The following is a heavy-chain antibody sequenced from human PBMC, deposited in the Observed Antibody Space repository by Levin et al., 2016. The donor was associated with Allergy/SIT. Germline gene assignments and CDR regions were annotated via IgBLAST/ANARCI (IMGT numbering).Heavy chain of an antibody. J-gene: IGHJ5*02. V-gene: IGHV4-31*02. CDR2: IYYSGST. D-gene: IGHD3-10*01. CDR3: ARSTMVRGVYQGYNWFDP. Sequence: WIRQPPGKGLEWIGYIYYSGSTYYNPSLKSRVTISVDTSKNQFSLKLSSVTAADTAVYYCARSTMVRGVYQGYNWFDPWGQGTLVTVSS.